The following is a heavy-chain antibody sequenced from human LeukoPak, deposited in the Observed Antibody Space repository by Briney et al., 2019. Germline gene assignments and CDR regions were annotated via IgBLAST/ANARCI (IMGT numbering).Heavy chain of an antibody. D-gene: IGHD2-2*01. CDR2: IMPIFGTA. Sequence: ASVKASCKASGGTFSRYAISWVRQAPGQGLEWMGGIMPIFGTANYAQKFQGRVTITTDESTSTAYMELSSLRSEDTAVYYCARERYQLPVYMDVWGKGTTVTVSS. V-gene: IGHV1-69*05. CDR3: ARERYQLPVYMDV. CDR1: GGTFSRYA. J-gene: IGHJ6*03.